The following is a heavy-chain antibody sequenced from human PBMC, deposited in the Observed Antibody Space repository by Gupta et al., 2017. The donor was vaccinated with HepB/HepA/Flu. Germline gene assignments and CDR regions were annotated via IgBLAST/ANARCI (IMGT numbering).Heavy chain of an antibody. CDR3: ARRYCSSTSCSNSWFDP. CDR1: GGSFSLYY. Sequence: QVQLPQWVAGLLKPSETLSLPFAVYGGSFSLYYWSWIRQPPGKGLEWIGEINHSGSTNYNLSLKSRVTISVDTSKNQFSLKLSSVTAADTAVYYCARRYCSSTSCSNSWFDPWGQGTLVTVSS. CDR2: INHSGST. J-gene: IGHJ5*02. D-gene: IGHD2-2*01. V-gene: IGHV4-34*01.